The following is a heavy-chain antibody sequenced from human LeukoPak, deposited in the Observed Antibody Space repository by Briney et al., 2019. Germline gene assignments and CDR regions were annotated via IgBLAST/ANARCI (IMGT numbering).Heavy chain of an antibody. CDR1: GFTFSSYG. J-gene: IGHJ4*02. V-gene: IGHV3-33*01. CDR2: IWYDGSNK. Sequence: PGRSLRLSCAASGFTFSSYGMHWVRKALGKGLEWVAVIWYDGSNKYYADSVKGRFTIFRDNSKNTLYLQMNSLRAEDTAVYYCARGPFDWLLHMGFDYWGQGTLVTVSS. D-gene: IGHD3-9*01. CDR3: ARGPFDWLLHMGFDY.